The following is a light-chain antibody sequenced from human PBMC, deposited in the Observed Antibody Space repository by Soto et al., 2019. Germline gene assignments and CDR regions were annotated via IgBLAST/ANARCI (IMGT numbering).Light chain of an antibody. CDR1: QSVLYSSDNKNY. J-gene: IGKJ1*01. CDR2: WAS. V-gene: IGKV4-1*01. CDR3: QQYYTTPWT. Sequence: DIVMTQSPDSLTVSLGERATINCKSSQSVLYSSDNKNYLTWYQQKPGQPPKLLIYWASTRESGVPDRFXGXXXXXXXTLTISSLQAEDVAVYYCQQYYTTPWTFGQGTKVEIK.